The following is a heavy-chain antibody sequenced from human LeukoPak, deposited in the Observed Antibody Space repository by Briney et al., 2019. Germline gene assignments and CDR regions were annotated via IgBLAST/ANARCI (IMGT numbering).Heavy chain of an antibody. Sequence: ASVKVSCKASGYTFTSYGISWVRQAPGQGLEWMGWISAYNGNTNYTQKLQGRVTMTTDTSTSTAYMELRSLRSDDTAVYYCARVSSAAGTGGGDYWGQGTLVTVSS. CDR3: ARVSSAAGTGGGDY. V-gene: IGHV1-18*01. CDR2: ISAYNGNT. J-gene: IGHJ4*02. CDR1: GYTFTSYG. D-gene: IGHD6-13*01.